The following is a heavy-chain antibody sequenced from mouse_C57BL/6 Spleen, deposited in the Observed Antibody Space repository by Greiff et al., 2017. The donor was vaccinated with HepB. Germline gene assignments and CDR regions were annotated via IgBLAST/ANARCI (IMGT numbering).Heavy chain of an antibody. CDR1: GYSITSGYY. D-gene: IGHD4-1*01. CDR3: ARDPAGTYYFDY. CDR2: ISYDGSN. J-gene: IGHJ2*01. Sequence: EESGPGLVKPSQSLSLTCSVTGYSITSGYYWNWIRQFPGNKLEWMGYISYDGSNNYNPSLKNRISITRDTSKNQFFLKLNSVTTEDTATYYCARDPAGTYYFDYWGQGTTLTVSS. V-gene: IGHV3-6*01.